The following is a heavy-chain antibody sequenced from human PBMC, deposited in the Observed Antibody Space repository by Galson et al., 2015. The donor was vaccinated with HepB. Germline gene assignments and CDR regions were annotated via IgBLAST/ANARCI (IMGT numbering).Heavy chain of an antibody. D-gene: IGHD2-15*01. CDR1: GFTFSSDS. V-gene: IGHV3-21*04. CDR2: ISSSSSFK. CDR3: AKDGIMVANNPYHFHY. Sequence: SLRLSCAASGFTFSSDSMNWVRQAPGKGLEWVSSISSSSSFKFYAESVKGRFTISRDNSKNTLLLQLNSLRAEDTAMYFCAKDGIMVANNPYHFHYWGQGTLVTVSS. J-gene: IGHJ4*02.